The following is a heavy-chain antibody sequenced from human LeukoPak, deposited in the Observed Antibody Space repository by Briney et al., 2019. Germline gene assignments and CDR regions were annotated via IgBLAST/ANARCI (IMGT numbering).Heavy chain of an antibody. CDR1: GYSISSGYY. V-gene: IGHV4-38-2*02. D-gene: IGHD3-10*01. CDR3: ARDIPPMVRGVGPDY. J-gene: IGHJ4*02. CDR2: IYHSGST. Sequence: KPSETLSLTCTVSGYSISSGYYWGWIRQPPGKGLEWIGSIYHSGSTYYNPSLKSRVTISVDTSKNQFSLKLSSVTAADTAVYYCARDIPPMVRGVGPDYWGQGTLVTVSS.